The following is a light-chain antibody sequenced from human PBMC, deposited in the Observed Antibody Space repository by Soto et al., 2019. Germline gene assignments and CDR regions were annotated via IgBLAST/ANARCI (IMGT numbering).Light chain of an antibody. V-gene: IGKV1-13*02. CDR2: DAS. CDR1: QGISSA. Sequence: AIQLTQSPSSLSASVGDRVTITCRASQGISSALAWYQQKPGKAPKLLIYDASSLESGVPSRFSGSGSGTDFTLNISSLQHEDFETYYCQQFNSYPLTFGGGNKVEIK. J-gene: IGKJ4*01. CDR3: QQFNSYPLT.